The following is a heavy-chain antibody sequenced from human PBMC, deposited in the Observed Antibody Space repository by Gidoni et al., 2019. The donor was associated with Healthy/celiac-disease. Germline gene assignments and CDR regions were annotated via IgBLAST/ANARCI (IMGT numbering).Heavy chain of an antibody. D-gene: IGHD3-3*01. Sequence: AYAASVKGRFTISRDDSKNTAYLQMNSLKTEDTAVYYCTRWVDFWSGYLFDYWGQGTLVTVSS. J-gene: IGHJ4*02. V-gene: IGHV3-73*01. CDR3: TRWVDFWSGYLFDY.